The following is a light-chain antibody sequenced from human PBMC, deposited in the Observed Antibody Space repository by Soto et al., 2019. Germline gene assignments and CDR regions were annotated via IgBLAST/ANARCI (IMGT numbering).Light chain of an antibody. CDR3: QQHNSYPLT. CDR2: AAS. V-gene: IGKV1-9*01. J-gene: IGKJ4*01. CDR1: QGISTY. Sequence: DIQLTQAPSFLSASVGDRVTITCRASQGISTYLVWYQQKPGKAPKLLIYAASTLQSGVPSSFSGSGSGTEFTLTISSLQPEDFATYYCQQHNSYPLTFGGGTKVEIK.